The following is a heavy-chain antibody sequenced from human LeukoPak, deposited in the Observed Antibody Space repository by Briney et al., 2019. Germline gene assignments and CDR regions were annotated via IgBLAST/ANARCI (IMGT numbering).Heavy chain of an antibody. D-gene: IGHD6-19*01. CDR2: ISAYNGNT. CDR3: ARDYTVAGEGYLFGY. V-gene: IGHV1-18*01. J-gene: IGHJ4*02. CDR1: GYTFTSYG. Sequence: ASVKVSCKASGYTFTSYGISWVRQTPGQGLEWMGWISAYNGNTNYAQKLQGRVTMTTDTSTSTAYMELRSLGSDDTAVYYCARDYTVAGEGYLFGYWGQGTLVTVSS.